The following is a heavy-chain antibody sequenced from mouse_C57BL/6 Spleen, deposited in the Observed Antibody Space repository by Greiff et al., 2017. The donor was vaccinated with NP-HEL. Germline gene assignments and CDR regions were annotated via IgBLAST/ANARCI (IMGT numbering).Heavy chain of an antibody. CDR1: GFSFNTYA. V-gene: IGHV10-1*01. CDR3: VRQNYGSSGGNYYAMDY. Sequence: EVQRVESGGGLVQPKGSLKLSCAASGFSFNTYAMNWVRQAPGKGLEWVARIRRKSNNYATYYADSVKDRFTISRDDSESMLYLQMNNLKTEDTAMYYCVRQNYGSSGGNYYAMDYWGQGTSVTVSS. D-gene: IGHD1-1*01. J-gene: IGHJ4*01. CDR2: IRRKSNNYAT.